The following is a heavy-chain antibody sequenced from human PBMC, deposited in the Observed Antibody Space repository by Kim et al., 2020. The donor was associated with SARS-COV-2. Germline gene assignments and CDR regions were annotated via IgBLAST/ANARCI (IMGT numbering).Heavy chain of an antibody. D-gene: IGHD2-2*01. CDR2: INHSGST. J-gene: IGHJ5*02. CDR1: GGSFSGYY. V-gene: IGHV4-34*01. CDR3: ARGPTGYCSSTSCYPVWFDP. Sequence: SETLSLTCAVYGGSFSGYYWSWIRQPPGKGLEWIGEINHSGSTNYNPSLKSRVTISVDTSKNQFSLKLSSVTAADTAVYYCARGPTGYCSSTSCYPVWFDPWGQGTLVTVSS.